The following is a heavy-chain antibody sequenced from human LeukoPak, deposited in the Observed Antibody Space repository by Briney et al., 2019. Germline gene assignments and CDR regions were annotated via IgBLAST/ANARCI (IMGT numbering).Heavy chain of an antibody. CDR3: AKEKLDGSGSYYPFDY. Sequence: GGSLRLSCAASGFTFSSYAMSWVRQAPGKGLEWVSAISGSGGSTYYADSVKGRFTISRDNSKNTLYLQMNSLRAEDTAVYYCAKEKLDGSGSYYPFDYWGQGTLVTVSS. V-gene: IGHV3-23*01. J-gene: IGHJ4*02. D-gene: IGHD3-10*01. CDR1: GFTFSSYA. CDR2: ISGSGGST.